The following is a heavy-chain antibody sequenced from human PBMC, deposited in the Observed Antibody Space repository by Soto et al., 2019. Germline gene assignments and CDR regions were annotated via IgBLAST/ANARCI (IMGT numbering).Heavy chain of an antibody. CDR3: ARGGLVGVVVTAIQTDAFDI. D-gene: IGHD2-21*02. Sequence: SVKVSCKASGGTFSSYAISWVRQAPGQGLEWMGGIIPIFGTANYAQKFQGRVTITADESTSTAYMELSSLRSEDTAVYYCARGGLVGVVVTAIQTDAFDIWGQGTMVTVSS. J-gene: IGHJ3*02. V-gene: IGHV1-69*13. CDR1: GGTFSSYA. CDR2: IIPIFGTA.